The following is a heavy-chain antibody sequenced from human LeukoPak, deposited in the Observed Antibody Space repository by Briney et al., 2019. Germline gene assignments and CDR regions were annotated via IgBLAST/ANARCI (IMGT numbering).Heavy chain of an antibody. V-gene: IGHV1-18*01. CDR2: ISAYNGNT. D-gene: IGHD5-12*01. CDR1: GYTFTSYG. J-gene: IGHJ4*02. Sequence: ASVKVSCKASGYTFTSYGISWVRQAPGQGLEWMGWISAYNGNTNYAQKLQGRVTMTTDTSTSTAYMELRSLRPDDTAVYYCARLLRGYSGYDLDYWGQGTLVTVSS. CDR3: ARLLRGYSGYDLDY.